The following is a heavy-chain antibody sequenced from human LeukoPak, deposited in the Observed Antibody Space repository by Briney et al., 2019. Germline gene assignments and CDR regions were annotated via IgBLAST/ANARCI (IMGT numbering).Heavy chain of an antibody. Sequence: PTETLSLTCTVSGGSISTYYWSWIRQSPGKGLECIGYIDYSGSTNCNPSLKSRVTMSVDTSKNQFSLKLSSVTAADTAVYYCARWVAAASIDYWGQGTLVTVSS. CDR1: GGSISTYY. V-gene: IGHV4-59*01. J-gene: IGHJ4*02. CDR2: IDYSGST. D-gene: IGHD6-13*01. CDR3: ARWVAAASIDY.